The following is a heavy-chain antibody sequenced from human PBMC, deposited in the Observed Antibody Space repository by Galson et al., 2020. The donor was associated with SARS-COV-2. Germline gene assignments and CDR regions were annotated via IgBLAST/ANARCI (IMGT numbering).Heavy chain of an antibody. CDR2: ISYDGSNK. D-gene: IGHD2-2*03. CDR3: AKDGWGRAYYFAY. J-gene: IGHJ4*02. Sequence: GGSLRFSCAASGFTFSSYDMHWVRQAPGKGLDWVAVISYDGSNKYYADSVKGRFTISRDNSKNTLFLQMNSLRAEDTAVYYFAKDGWGRAYYFAYAGQGPLVAVSS. V-gene: IGHV3-30*18. CDR1: GFTFSSYD.